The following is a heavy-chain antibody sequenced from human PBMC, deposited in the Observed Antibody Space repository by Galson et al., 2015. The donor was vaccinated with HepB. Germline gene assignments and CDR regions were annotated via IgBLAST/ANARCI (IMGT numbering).Heavy chain of an antibody. CDR2: ISPYSGDT. V-gene: IGHV1-18*01. Sequence: SVKVSCKASGYTFSRYGISWVRQAPGQGLEWMGWISPYSGDTKYAQKFQGRVTMTTDTSTSTAYMELRSLRSNDTAVYYCARDGVVLTIYYSDYYMDVWGIGTTVTVSS. CDR1: GYTFSRYG. D-gene: IGHD5-12*01. CDR3: ARDGVVLTIYYSDYYMDV. J-gene: IGHJ6*03.